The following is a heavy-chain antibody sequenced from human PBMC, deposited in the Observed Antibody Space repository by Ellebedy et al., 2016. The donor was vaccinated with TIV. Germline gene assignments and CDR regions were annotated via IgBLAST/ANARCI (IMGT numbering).Heavy chain of an antibody. CDR2: ISSNGGST. V-gene: IGHV3-64D*06. Sequence: GESLKISCSASGFTFSSYAMHWVRQAPGQGLEYVSAISSNGGSTYYADSVKGRFTISRDNSKNTLYLQMSSLRAEDTAVYYCVKGGSGSYHYYYGMDVWGQGTTVTVSS. D-gene: IGHD3-10*01. CDR1: GFTFSSYA. CDR3: VKGGSGSYHYYYGMDV. J-gene: IGHJ6*02.